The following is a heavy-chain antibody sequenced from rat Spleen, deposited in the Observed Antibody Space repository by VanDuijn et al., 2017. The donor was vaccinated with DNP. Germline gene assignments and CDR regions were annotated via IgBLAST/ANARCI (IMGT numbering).Heavy chain of an antibody. CDR3: ARQRGYFDY. J-gene: IGHJ2*01. D-gene: IGHD1-11*01. CDR1: GFTFSDYN. CDR2: ISYDGSST. Sequence: AASGFTFSDYNMAWVRQAPKKGLEWVATISYDGSSTYYRDSVKGRFTISRDNAKSTTYLQMNSLRSEDMATYYCARQRGYFDYWGQGVMVTVSS. V-gene: IGHV5-7*01.